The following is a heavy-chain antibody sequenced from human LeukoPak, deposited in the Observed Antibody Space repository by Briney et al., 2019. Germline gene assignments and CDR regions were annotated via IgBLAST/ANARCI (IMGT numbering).Heavy chain of an antibody. J-gene: IGHJ6*03. Sequence: SVTVSCKASGGTFSSYAISWVRQAPGQGLEWMGGIIPIFGTANYAQKFQGRVTITTGESTSTAYMELSSLRSEDTAVYYCASSGYGSSKQGDYYYMDVWGKGTTVTVSS. V-gene: IGHV1-69*05. CDR2: IIPIFGTA. CDR3: ASSGYGSSKQGDYYYMDV. CDR1: GGTFSSYA. D-gene: IGHD6-13*01.